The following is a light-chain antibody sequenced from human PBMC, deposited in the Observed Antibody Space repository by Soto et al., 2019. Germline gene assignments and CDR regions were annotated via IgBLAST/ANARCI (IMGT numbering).Light chain of an antibody. CDR3: QQSYSTLRT. Sequence: DIQMTQSPSSLSASVGDRVTITCRASQSISRYLNGYQHKPGEAPRLLMYGASSLQSGVPSRFSGSGSGKDFTLTISSLQPEDFAIYYCQQSYSTLRTFGQGTKVEIK. CDR2: GAS. CDR1: QSISRY. V-gene: IGKV1-39*01. J-gene: IGKJ1*01.